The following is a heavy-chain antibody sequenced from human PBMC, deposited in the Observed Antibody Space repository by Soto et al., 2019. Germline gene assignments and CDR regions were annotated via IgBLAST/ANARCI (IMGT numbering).Heavy chain of an antibody. Sequence: GGSLRLSCAASGLTFSSYSMNWVRQAPGKGLEWVSSISSSSSYIYYADSVKGRFTISRDNAKNSLYLQMNSLRAEDTAVYYCARDMDCIVFSFYYYYYCMDVWCQGTSVSVSS. CDR1: GLTFSSYS. D-gene: IGHD2-15*01. CDR3: ARDMDCIVFSFYYYYYCMDV. CDR2: ISSSSSYI. J-gene: IGHJ6*02. V-gene: IGHV3-21*01.